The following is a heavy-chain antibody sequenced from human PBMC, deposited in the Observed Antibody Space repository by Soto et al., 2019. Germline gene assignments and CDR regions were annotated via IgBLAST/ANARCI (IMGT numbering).Heavy chain of an antibody. CDR2: VKTRPYSYAT. Sequence: EVQLVESGGGLVQPGGSVKLSCAASGFTFSGSGIHWVRQASGKGLEWVGRVKTRPYSYATAYTASVEGRFTISRDDSKSTAYLQMTSLKTEDTAVYYWARLRARGDDYNSPPYYLDYWGQGTRVTVSS. CDR3: ARLRARGDDYNSPPYYLDY. J-gene: IGHJ4*02. CDR1: GFTFSGSG. D-gene: IGHD3-10*01. V-gene: IGHV3-73*02.